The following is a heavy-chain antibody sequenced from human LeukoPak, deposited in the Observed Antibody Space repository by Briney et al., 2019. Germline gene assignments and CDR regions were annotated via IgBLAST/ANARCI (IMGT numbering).Heavy chain of an antibody. CDR3: AKGPYSSGWYYFDY. D-gene: IGHD6-19*01. Sequence: WIRQPPGKGLEWVSGISWNSLNIGYADSVKGRFTISRDNAKNSLYLQMNSLRADDMALYYCAKGPYSSGWYYFDYWGQGTLVTVSS. V-gene: IGHV3-9*03. J-gene: IGHJ4*02. CDR2: ISWNSLNI.